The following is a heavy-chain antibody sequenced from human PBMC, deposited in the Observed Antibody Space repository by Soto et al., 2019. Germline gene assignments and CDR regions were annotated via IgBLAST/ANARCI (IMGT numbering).Heavy chain of an antibody. Sequence: SGGSLRLSCAASGFTFSSYAMSWVRQAPGKGLEWVSAISGSGGSTYYADSVKGRFTISRDNSKNTLYLQMNSLRAEDTAVYYCAKVQSYYDSSGYPDYWGQGTLVTVSS. D-gene: IGHD3-22*01. CDR1: GFTFSSYA. V-gene: IGHV3-23*01. J-gene: IGHJ4*02. CDR3: AKVQSYYDSSGYPDY. CDR2: ISGSGGST.